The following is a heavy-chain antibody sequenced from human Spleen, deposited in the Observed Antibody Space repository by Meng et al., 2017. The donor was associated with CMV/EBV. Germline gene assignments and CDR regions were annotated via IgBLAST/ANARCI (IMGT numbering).Heavy chain of an antibody. Sequence: GYISSRNWGSWVRQPPGKGLEWIGEIYHSGSTNYNQSIKSRVTISVDKSKNQFSLKLSSVTAADTAVYYCAREGDHYDFWSGYYIDYWGQGTLVTVSS. CDR2: IYHSGST. V-gene: IGHV4-4*02. J-gene: IGHJ4*02. CDR3: AREGDHYDFWSGYYIDY. CDR1: GYISSRNW. D-gene: IGHD3-3*01.